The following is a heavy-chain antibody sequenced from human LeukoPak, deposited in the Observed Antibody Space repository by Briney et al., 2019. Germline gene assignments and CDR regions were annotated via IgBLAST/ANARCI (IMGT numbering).Heavy chain of an antibody. CDR2: IFYSGST. V-gene: IGHV4-39*01. Sequence: QTSETLSLTCTVSGGSISSSTYYWGWIRQPPGKGLEWIGSIFYSGSTYYNPSLKSRVTISVDTPKNQFSLKLNSVTAADTAVYYCARQESSNWDWGQGTLVTVSS. D-gene: IGHD6-13*01. CDR1: GGSISSSTYY. CDR3: ARQESSNWD. J-gene: IGHJ4*02.